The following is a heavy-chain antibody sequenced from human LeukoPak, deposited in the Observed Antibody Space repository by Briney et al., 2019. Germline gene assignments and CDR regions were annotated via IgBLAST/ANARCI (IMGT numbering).Heavy chain of an antibody. V-gene: IGHV3-48*02. Sequence: GGSLRLSCAASGLTSRSNSMNWVRQAPGKGLEWVSYISSSSTTIYYADSVKGRFTISRDNAKNSLYLQMNRLRDQDTAVYYCARFPHYYDSSGYSFWGQGTLVTVSS. D-gene: IGHD3-22*01. CDR2: ISSSSTTI. J-gene: IGHJ4*02. CDR3: ARFPHYYDSSGYSF. CDR1: GLTSRSNS.